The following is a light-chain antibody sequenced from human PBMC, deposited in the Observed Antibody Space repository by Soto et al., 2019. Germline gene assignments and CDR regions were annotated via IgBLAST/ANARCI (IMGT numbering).Light chain of an antibody. CDR1: QSITTW. V-gene: IGKV1-8*01. J-gene: IGKJ3*01. CDR3: QQYYSYPGT. Sequence: IQMTQSPSSLSASVGDRVTITCRASQSITTWLAWYQQKPGKAPKLLIYAASTLQSGVPSRFSGSGSGTDFTLTISCLQSEDFATYYCQQYYSYPGTFGPGTKVDIK. CDR2: AAS.